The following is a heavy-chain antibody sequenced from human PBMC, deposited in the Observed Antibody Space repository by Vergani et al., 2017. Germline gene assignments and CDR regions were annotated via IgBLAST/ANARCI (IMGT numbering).Heavy chain of an antibody. Sequence: QVQLQESGPGLVKPSETLSLTCTVSGGSISSYYWSWIRQPPGKGLEWIGYIYYSGSTNYNPSLKSRVTISVDTSKNQFSLKLSSVTAADTAVYYCARTSADGLIDYWGQGTLVTVSS. CDR1: GGSISSYY. CDR2: IYYSGST. V-gene: IGHV4-59*01. J-gene: IGHJ4*02. CDR3: ARTSADGLIDY.